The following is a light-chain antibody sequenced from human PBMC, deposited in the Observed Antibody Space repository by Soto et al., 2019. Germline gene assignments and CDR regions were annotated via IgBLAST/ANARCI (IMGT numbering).Light chain of an antibody. CDR3: SSHSSSSTRVV. Sequence: QSALTQPASVSGSPGQSITISCTGTSSDVGGYNYVSWYQHHPGKAPKLMIYEVTNRPSGVSNRFSGSKFGNTASLTISGLQAEDEADYYCSSHSSSSTRVVFGGGTKVTVL. CDR1: SSDVGGYNY. V-gene: IGLV2-14*01. CDR2: EVT. J-gene: IGLJ2*01.